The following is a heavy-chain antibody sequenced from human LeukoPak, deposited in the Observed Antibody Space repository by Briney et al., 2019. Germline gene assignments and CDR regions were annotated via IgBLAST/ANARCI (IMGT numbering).Heavy chain of an antibody. Sequence: GGSLSLSCAASGLTFSDYYMSWIRQAPGKGLEWLSHMSSSATTIYYADSVKGRFTISRDNAENSLYLEMNSLRVEDTPVYYCARGGYYYDTGGFFPDYWGQGTLVTVSS. CDR2: MSSSATTI. CDR3: ARGGYYYDTGGFFPDY. D-gene: IGHD3-22*01. J-gene: IGHJ4*02. V-gene: IGHV3-11*01. CDR1: GLTFSDYY.